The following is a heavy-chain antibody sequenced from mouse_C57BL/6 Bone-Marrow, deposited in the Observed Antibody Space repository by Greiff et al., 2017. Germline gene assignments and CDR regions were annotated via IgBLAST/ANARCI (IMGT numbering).Heavy chain of an antibody. D-gene: IGHD2-4*01. CDR1: GYAFSSSW. J-gene: IGHJ3*01. CDR2: IYPGDGDT. CDR3: AGDYKEFAY. Sequence: QVHVKQSGPELVKPGASVKISCKASGYAFSSSWMNWVKQRPGKGLEWIGRIYPGDGDTNYNGKFKGKATLTADKSSSTAYMQLSSLTSEDSAVYFCAGDYKEFAYWGQGTLVTVSA. V-gene: IGHV1-82*01.